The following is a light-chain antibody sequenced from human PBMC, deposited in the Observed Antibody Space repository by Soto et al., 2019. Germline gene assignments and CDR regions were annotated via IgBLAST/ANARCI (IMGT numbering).Light chain of an antibody. CDR2: GAS. CDR3: QQYNNWPRT. J-gene: IGKJ1*01. CDR1: QSVSSN. V-gene: IGKV3-15*01. Sequence: EIVMTQSPATLSLSPGEKATLSCRASQSVSSNLAWYQQKPGQAPRLLIYGASTRATDIPARFSGSGSGTEFTLTISSLQSEDFAVYYCQQYNNWPRTFGQGTKV.